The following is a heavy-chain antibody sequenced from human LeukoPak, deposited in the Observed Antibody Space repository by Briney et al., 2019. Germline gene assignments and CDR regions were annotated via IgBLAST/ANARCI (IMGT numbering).Heavy chain of an antibody. CDR1: GYTFTRYG. J-gene: IGHJ3*02. CDR3: ARAPMDSSAYYPIDAFDI. V-gene: IGHV1-18*01. D-gene: IGHD3-22*01. Sequence: ASVKVSCKASGYTFTRYGISWVRQAPGQGLEWMGWISAYTGKTNYAQNLQGSVTMTTDTSTSTAHMELRSLRSDDTAVFYCARAPMDSSAYYPIDAFDIWGQGTMVTVSS. CDR2: ISAYTGKT.